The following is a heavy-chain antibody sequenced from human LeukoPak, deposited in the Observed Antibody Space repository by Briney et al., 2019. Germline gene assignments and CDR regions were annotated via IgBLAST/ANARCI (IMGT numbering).Heavy chain of an antibody. D-gene: IGHD3-22*01. V-gene: IGHV4-39*07. CDR2: IYYSGST. J-gene: IGHJ4*02. Sequence: SETLSLTCTVSGGSISSSSYYWGWIRQPPGKGLEWIGSIYYSGSTYYNPSLKSRVTISVDTSKNRFSLKLSSVTAADTAVYYCARDGYYDSSGYYWGQGTLVTVSS. CDR1: GGSISSSSYY. CDR3: ARDGYYDSSGYY.